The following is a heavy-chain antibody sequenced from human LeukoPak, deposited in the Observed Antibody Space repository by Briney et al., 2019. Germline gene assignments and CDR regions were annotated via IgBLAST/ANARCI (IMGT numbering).Heavy chain of an antibody. CDR2: ISYSGST. CDR3: ARDPHRNDFWSGYLYYFDY. V-gene: IGHV4-59*01. CDR1: GGSISGYY. D-gene: IGHD3-3*01. J-gene: IGHJ4*02. Sequence: PSETLSLTCTVSGGSISGYYWSWIRQPPGQGLEWVGYISYSGSTTYNPSFKSRVTISLDTPKNQSSLKLTSVTAADTAVYYCARDPHRNDFWSGYLYYFDYWGQGTLVTVSS.